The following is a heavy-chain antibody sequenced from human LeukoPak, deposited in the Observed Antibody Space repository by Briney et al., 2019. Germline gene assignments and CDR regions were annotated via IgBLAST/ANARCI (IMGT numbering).Heavy chain of an antibody. CDR3: ATGGVNNWFDP. CDR1: GYTFTGYY. J-gene: IGHJ5*02. V-gene: IGHV1-69*13. Sequence: SVKVSCKASGYTFTGYYMHWVRQAPGQGLEWMGGIIPIFGTANYAQKFQGRVTITADESTSTAYMELSSLRSEDTAVYYCATGGVNNWFDPWGQGTLVTVSS. CDR2: IIPIFGTA. D-gene: IGHD3-16*01.